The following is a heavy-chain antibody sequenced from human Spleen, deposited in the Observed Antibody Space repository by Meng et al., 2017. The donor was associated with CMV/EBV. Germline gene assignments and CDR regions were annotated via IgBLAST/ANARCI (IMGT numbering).Heavy chain of an antibody. CDR3: ALQQQGMALYALLIF. Sequence: ASVKVSCKASGHTLTDHYIHWVRQAPGQGLEWMGWINPNSGATDFAQKFQGRVTLTRDTSITTAYMDISSLTSDDTAVYYCALQQQGMALYALLIFWGHGTLVTVSS. J-gene: IGHJ4*01. D-gene: IGHD1/OR15-1a*01. V-gene: IGHV1-2*02. CDR2: INPNSGAT. CDR1: GHTLTDHY.